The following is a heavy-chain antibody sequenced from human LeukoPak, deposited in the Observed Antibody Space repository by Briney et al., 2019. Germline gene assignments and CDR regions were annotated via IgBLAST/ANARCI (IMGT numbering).Heavy chain of an antibody. CDR1: GFTFSSYS. Sequence: GGSLRLSCAASGFTFSSYSMNWVRQPPGKGLEWVSVIYSAGITYYADSVRGRFTISRDNSKNTLYLQMHSLRAEDTAVYYCARFARGFYGSGSREKGDDGFDIWGQGTMVTVSS. J-gene: IGHJ3*02. CDR3: ARFARGFYGSGSREKGDDGFDI. CDR2: IYSAGIT. V-gene: IGHV3-66*01. D-gene: IGHD3-10*01.